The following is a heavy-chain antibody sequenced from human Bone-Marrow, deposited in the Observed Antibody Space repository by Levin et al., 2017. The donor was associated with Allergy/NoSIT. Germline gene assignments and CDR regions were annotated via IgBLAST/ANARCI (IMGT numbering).Heavy chain of an antibody. CDR3: ARVRTVTTRLYYFDY. CDR2: INHSGST. Sequence: SETLSLTCAVYGGSFSGYYWSWIRQPPGKGLEWIGEINHSGSTNYNPSLKSRVTISVDTSKNQFSLKLSSVTAADTAVYYCARVRTVTTRLYYFDYWGQGTLVTVSS. D-gene: IGHD4-17*01. V-gene: IGHV4-34*01. J-gene: IGHJ4*02. CDR1: GGSFSGYY.